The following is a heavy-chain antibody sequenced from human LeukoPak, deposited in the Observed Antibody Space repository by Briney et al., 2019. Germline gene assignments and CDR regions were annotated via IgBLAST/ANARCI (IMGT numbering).Heavy chain of an antibody. Sequence: TGGSLRLSCAASGFTFSSYGMHWVRQAPGKGLEWVAVISYDGSNKYYADSVKGRLTISRDNSKNTLYLQMNSLRAEDTAVYYCAKDRYSGSYYFDYWGQGTLVTVSS. CDR1: GFTFSSYG. V-gene: IGHV3-30*18. D-gene: IGHD1-26*01. J-gene: IGHJ4*02. CDR2: ISYDGSNK. CDR3: AKDRYSGSYYFDY.